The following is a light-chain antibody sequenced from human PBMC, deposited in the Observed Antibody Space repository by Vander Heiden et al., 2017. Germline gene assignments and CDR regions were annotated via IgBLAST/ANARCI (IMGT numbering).Light chain of an antibody. J-gene: IGKJ1*01. Sequence: DIQMTQSPSTLSASVGDRVTITCRASQSISSWLAWYQQKTGKARKLLIYDASSLQSWVPSRFSGSGSGTYFSLTISSLQSDDFATYYCQQYNRYSRTFGQGTKVEIK. CDR3: QQYNRYSRT. V-gene: IGKV1-5*01. CDR1: QSISSW. CDR2: DAS.